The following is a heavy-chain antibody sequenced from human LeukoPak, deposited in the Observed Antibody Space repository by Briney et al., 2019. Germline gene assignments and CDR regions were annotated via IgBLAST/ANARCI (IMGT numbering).Heavy chain of an antibody. V-gene: IGHV3-74*01. CDR2: MNSDGSST. CDR3: TSDTVDTAVGIDY. J-gene: IGHJ4*02. CDR1: GFTFSRHW. D-gene: IGHD5-18*01. Sequence: PEGSLRLSCAGSGFTFSRHWMHWVRQVPGKGLVWVSRMNSDGSSTSYADSVKGRFIISRDNAKNTLYLQMNSLRAEDTAVYYCTSDTVDTAVGIDYWGQGTLVTVSS.